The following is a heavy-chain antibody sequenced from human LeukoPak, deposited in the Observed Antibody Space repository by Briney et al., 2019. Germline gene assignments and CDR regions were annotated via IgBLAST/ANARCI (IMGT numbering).Heavy chain of an antibody. CDR2: INPSGGST. Sequence: ASVKVSCKASGYTFTSYYMHWVRQAPGQGLEWMGIINPSGGSTSYAQKFQGRVTMTRDMSTNTVYMELSSLRSEDTAVYYWARGNIVVVVAATQNDFDDWGQGTLVTVSS. V-gene: IGHV1-46*01. CDR1: GYTFTSYY. CDR3: ARGNIVVVVAATQNDFDD. D-gene: IGHD2-15*01. J-gene: IGHJ4*02.